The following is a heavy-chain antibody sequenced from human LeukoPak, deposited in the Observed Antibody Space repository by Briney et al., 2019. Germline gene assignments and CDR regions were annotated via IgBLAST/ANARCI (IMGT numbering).Heavy chain of an antibody. CDR1: GGSISSGSYY. V-gene: IGHV4-61*02. Sequence: SQTLSLTCTVSGGSISSGSYYWSWIRQPAGKGPEWIGRIYTSGSTNYNPSLKSRVTISVDTSKNQFSLKLSSVTAADTAVYYCARTLNYYYYYMDVWGKGTTVTISS. CDR2: IYTSGST. CDR3: ARTLNYYYYYMDV. J-gene: IGHJ6*03.